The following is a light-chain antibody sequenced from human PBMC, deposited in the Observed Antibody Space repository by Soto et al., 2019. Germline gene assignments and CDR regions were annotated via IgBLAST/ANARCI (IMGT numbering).Light chain of an antibody. CDR3: QQYGSSPWT. CDR1: QSVSSSY. CDR2: GAS. Sequence: EIVLTQSPGTLSLSPGERATLSCRSSQSVSSSYFAWYQQKPGQAPRLLIYGASSRATGIQDRFSGSGSGTDCHLNLSRLEPEDFAVYYCQQYGSSPWTFGQGTKVEIK. J-gene: IGKJ1*01. V-gene: IGKV3-20*01.